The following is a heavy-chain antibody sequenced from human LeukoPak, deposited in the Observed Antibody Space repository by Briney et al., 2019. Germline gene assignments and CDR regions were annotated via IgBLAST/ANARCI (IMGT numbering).Heavy chain of an antibody. J-gene: IGHJ5*02. D-gene: IGHD2-2*02. CDR3: ARGGYCSSTSCYTRGPNWFDP. V-gene: IGHV4-59*12. Sequence: PSETLSLTCTVSGGSISSYYWSWIRQPPGKGLEWIGYIYHSGSTYYNPSLKSRVTISVDRSKNQFSLKLSSVTAADTAVYYCARGGYCSSTSCYTRGPNWFDPWGQGTLVTVSS. CDR1: GGSISSYY. CDR2: IYHSGST.